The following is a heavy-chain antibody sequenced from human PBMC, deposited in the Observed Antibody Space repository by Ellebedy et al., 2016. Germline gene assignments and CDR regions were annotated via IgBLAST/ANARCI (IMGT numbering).Heavy chain of an antibody. V-gene: IGHV3-30*04. D-gene: IGHD6-19*01. J-gene: IGHJ4*02. CDR2: ISYDGSNK. CDR3: ARAGGSGWSFDF. Sequence: GESLKISCAASGFTFSSYAMHWVRQAPGKGLEWVAVISYDGSNKYYADSVKGRFTISRDNSKNSLYLQMNTLRAEDTAVYYCARAGGSGWSFDFWGQGTLVTVSS. CDR1: GFTFSSYA.